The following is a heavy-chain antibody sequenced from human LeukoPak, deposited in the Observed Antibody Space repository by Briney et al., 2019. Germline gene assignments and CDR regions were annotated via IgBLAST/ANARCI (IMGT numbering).Heavy chain of an antibody. J-gene: IGHJ3*02. Sequence: PSQTLSLTCTVSGGSISSGSYYWSWIRQPAGKGLEWIGRIYTSGSTNYNPSLKSRVTISVDTSKNQFSLKLSSVTAADTAVYYCARSEAGYCSSTSCLPDAFDIWGQGTMVTVSS. CDR2: IYTSGST. CDR3: ARSEAGYCSSTSCLPDAFDI. V-gene: IGHV4-61*02. CDR1: GGSISSGSYY. D-gene: IGHD2-2*01.